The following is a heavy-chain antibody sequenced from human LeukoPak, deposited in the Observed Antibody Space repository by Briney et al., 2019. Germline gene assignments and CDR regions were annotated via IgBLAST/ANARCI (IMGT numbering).Heavy chain of an antibody. J-gene: IGHJ4*02. Sequence: SETLSLTCAVSGGSFSNYYWSWIRQPPGKGLEWVGEINHSGSTNYNPSLKSRVAISVDTSKNQFSLKMSSVTAADTAVYYCARVRLYYFDYWGQGTLVTVSS. CDR2: INHSGST. CDR1: GGSFSNYY. V-gene: IGHV4-34*01. D-gene: IGHD6-19*01. CDR3: ARVRLYYFDY.